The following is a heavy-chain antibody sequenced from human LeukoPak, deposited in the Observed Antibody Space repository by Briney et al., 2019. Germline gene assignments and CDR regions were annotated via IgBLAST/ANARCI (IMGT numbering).Heavy chain of an antibody. D-gene: IGHD3-22*01. CDR3: ARASDKYYYDSSGYRRPIYYFDY. CDR2: IRYDGSNK. V-gene: IGHV3-30*02. Sequence: GGSLRLSCAASGFTFSSYGMHWVRQAPGKGLEWVAFIRYDGSNKYYADSVKGRFTISRDNAKNSLYQQMNSLRAEDTAVYYCARASDKYYYDSSGYRRPIYYFDYWGQGTLVTVSS. CDR1: GFTFSSYG. J-gene: IGHJ4*02.